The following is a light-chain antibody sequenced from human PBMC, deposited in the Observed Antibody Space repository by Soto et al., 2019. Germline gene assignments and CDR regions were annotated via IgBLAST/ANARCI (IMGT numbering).Light chain of an antibody. V-gene: IGLV1-51*01. CDR3: GTWDSSMSAV. J-gene: IGLJ1*01. Sequence: QSLLTQPPSLPAAPGQKVTISCSGSISNIGNNFVSWYQQLPGAAPKLLIFDDNKRPSGIPYRFSGSKSGTSATLGITGLQTGDGADYYCGTWDSSMSAVFGTGTKVTVL. CDR2: DDN. CDR1: ISNIGNNF.